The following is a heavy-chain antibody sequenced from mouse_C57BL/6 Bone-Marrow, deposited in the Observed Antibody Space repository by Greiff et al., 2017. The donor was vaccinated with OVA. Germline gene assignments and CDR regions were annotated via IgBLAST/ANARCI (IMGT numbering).Heavy chain of an antibody. CDR1: GYTFTSYG. V-gene: IGHV1-81*01. CDR2: IYPRSGNT. Sequence: QVQLQQSGAELARPGASVKLSCKASGYTFTSYGISWVKQRTGQGLEWIGEIYPRSGNTYYNEKFKGKATLTADKSSSTAYMELRSLTSEDSAVYFCARNLYDGSYFGYWGQGTTLTVSS. D-gene: IGHD2-3*01. J-gene: IGHJ2*01. CDR3: ARNLYDGSYFGY.